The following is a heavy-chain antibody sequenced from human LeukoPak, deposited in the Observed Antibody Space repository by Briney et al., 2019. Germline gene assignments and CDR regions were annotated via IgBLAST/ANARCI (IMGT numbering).Heavy chain of an antibody. D-gene: IGHD3-22*01. CDR2: ISGSGGST. J-gene: IGHJ3*02. V-gene: IGHV3-23*01. CDR3: AKDLYYYDSSGYWKGAFDI. Sequence: GGSLRLSCAASGFTFSSYAMSWVRQAPGKGLEWVSAISGSGGSTYYADSVKGRFTISIDNSKNTLYLQMNSLRAEDTAVYYCAKDLYYYDSSGYWKGAFDIWGQGTMVTVSS. CDR1: GFTFSSYA.